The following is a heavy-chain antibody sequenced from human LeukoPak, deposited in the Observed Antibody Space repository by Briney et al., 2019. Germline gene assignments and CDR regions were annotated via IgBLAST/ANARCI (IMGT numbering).Heavy chain of an antibody. CDR3: ARARTITGLDY. J-gene: IGHJ4*02. CDR1: GYTFTDYY. Sequence: ASVKVSCKASGYTFTDYYMHWVRPAPGQGLEWMGWINPNSGGTNYAQKFQGRVTMTRDTSISTAYMELSRLRSDDTALYYCARARTITGLDYWGQGTLVTVSS. V-gene: IGHV1-2*02. CDR2: INPNSGGT. D-gene: IGHD1-20*01.